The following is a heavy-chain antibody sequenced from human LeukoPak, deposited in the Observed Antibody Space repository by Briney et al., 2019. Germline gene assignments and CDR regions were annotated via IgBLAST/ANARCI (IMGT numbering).Heavy chain of an antibody. D-gene: IGHD2-2*01. CDR2: INARGDT. CDR1: GWSFNEYY. V-gene: IGHV4-34*01. J-gene: IGHJ5*02. CDR3: ARGQVPAARGYNWFDP. Sequence: SETLSLTCAVYGWSFNEYYWNWIRQPPGKGLEWIGEINARGDTNYNPSLESRVTISVDTSKNQFSLRLTSMIAADTALYYCARGQVPAARGYNWFDPWGQGTLVTVSS.